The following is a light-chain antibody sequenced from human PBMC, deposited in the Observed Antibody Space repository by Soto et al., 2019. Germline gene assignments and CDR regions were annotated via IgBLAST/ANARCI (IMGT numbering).Light chain of an antibody. Sequence: DIQLTQSPSTLSASVGDRVTITCRASQSINTWLAWYQQEPGKAPKLLIHDASSLESGVPSRFSGSGSVTEFTLTISSLQPDDLGPYYCQHYNTNSPWTFGQGTKVEIK. CDR1: QSINTW. V-gene: IGKV1-5*01. CDR2: DAS. J-gene: IGKJ1*01. CDR3: QHYNTNSPWT.